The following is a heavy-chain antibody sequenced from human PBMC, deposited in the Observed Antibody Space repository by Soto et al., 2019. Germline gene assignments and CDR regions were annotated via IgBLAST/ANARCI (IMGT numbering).Heavy chain of an antibody. CDR1: GGSISSYY. D-gene: IGHD3-22*01. V-gene: IGHV4-59*01. CDR3: ARVSHRDYYDSSGYRPRWFDP. CDR2: IYYSGST. J-gene: IGHJ5*02. Sequence: LSLTCTVSGGSISSYYWSWIRQPPGKGLEWIGYIYYSGSTNYNPSLKSRVTISVDTSKNQFSLKLSSVTAADTAVYYCARVSHRDYYDSSGYRPRWFDPWGQGTLVTVSS.